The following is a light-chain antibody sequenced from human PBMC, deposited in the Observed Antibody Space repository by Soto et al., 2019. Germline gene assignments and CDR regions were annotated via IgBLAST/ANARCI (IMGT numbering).Light chain of an antibody. V-gene: IGKV3-20*01. J-gene: IGKJ5*01. Sequence: EIVLTQSPGTLSLSPGEGATLSCRASQRVSSSYIAWYQQRPGQTPSLLIYCASTRATGIPDRFSGSGSGTHFTLTISRLEPGDFAVYYCQHFGGTTFTFGQGTRLDIK. CDR3: QHFGGTTFT. CDR1: QRVSSSY. CDR2: CAS.